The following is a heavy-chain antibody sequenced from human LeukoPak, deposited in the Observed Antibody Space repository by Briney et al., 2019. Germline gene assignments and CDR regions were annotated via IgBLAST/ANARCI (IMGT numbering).Heavy chain of an antibody. D-gene: IGHD2-8*01. CDR1: GGSISGYY. V-gene: IGHV4-59*08. CDR3: ARRSCPSGVCSLDY. Sequence: PSETLSLTCTVSGGSISGYYWSWIRQPPGKGLEWIGYIYYSGSTKYNPSVKCRVTISVDTSKNHFPLNLSSVSAADTAMYYCARRSCPSGVCSLDYWGQGTLVTVSS. J-gene: IGHJ4*02. CDR2: IYYSGST.